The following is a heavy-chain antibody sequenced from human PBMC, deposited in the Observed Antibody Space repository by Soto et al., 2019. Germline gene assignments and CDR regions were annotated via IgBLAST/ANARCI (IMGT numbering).Heavy chain of an antibody. CDR3: ARDPRVCGGDCSQTINDAFDI. CDR2: IWYDGSNK. D-gene: IGHD2-21*01. V-gene: IGHV3-33*01. CDR1: GFTFSSYG. Sequence: GGSLRLSCAASGFTFSSYGMHWVRQAPGKGLEWVAVIWYDGSNKYYADSVKGRFTISRDNSKNTLYLQMNSLRAEDTAVYYCARDPRVCGGDCSQTINDAFDIWGQGTMVTVSS. J-gene: IGHJ3*02.